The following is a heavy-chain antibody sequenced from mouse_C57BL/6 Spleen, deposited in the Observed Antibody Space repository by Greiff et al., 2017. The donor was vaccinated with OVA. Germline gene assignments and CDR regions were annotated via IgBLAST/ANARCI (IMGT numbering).Heavy chain of an antibody. CDR3: ARYSSGYPAWFAY. CDR1: GFTFSSYT. J-gene: IGHJ3*01. V-gene: IGHV5-9*01. Sequence: EVKLMESGGDLVKPGGSLKLSCAASGFTFSSYTMSWVRQTPEKRLEWVATISGGGGNTYYPDSVKGRFTISRDNAKNTLYLQMSSLRSEDTALYYCARYSSGYPAWFAYWGQGTLVTVSA. CDR2: ISGGGGNT. D-gene: IGHD3-2*02.